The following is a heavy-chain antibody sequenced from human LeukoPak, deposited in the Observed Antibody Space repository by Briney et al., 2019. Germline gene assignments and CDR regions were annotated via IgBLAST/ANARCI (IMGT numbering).Heavy chain of an antibody. V-gene: IGHV3-23*01. CDR2: ISGSGGST. CDR1: GFTFDDST. D-gene: IGHD4-17*01. Sequence: GSLRLSCAASGFTFDDSTMHWVRQAPGKGLEWVSAISGSGGSTYYADSVKGRFTISRDNSKNTLYLQMNSLRAEDTAVYYCARSTVTIVGYYYGMDVWGQGTTVTVSS. CDR3: ARSTVTIVGYYYGMDV. J-gene: IGHJ6*02.